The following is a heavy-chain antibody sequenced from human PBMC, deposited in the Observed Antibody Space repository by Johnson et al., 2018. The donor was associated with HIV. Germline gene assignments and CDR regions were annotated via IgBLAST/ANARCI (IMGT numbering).Heavy chain of an antibody. D-gene: IGHD3-22*01. CDR3: AKCRDYDSGGCSNAFDI. CDR2: ISYDGSNK. V-gene: IGHV3-30*18. CDR1: AFTFSRYG. J-gene: IGHJ3*02. Sequence: QVQLVESGGGLVKPGGSMRLSCAASAFTFSRYGMHWVRQAPGKGLEWVALISYDGSNKYYGDSVKGQFTISRDNSKNPLFLQMNSLRAEDTAVYYCAKCRDYDSGGCSNAFDIWGQGTMVTVSS.